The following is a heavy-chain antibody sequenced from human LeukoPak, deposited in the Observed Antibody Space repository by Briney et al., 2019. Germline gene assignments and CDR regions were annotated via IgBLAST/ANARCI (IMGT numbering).Heavy chain of an antibody. V-gene: IGHV4-39*07. D-gene: IGHD3-22*01. Sequence: KSSETLSLTRTVSGGSISSSSYYWGWIRQPPGKGLEWIGSIYYSGSTYYNPSLKSRVTISVDTSKNQFSLKLSSVTAADTAVYYCARSTNYYDSNGYLFWGQGTLVTVSS. CDR1: GGSISSSSYY. CDR3: ARSTNYYDSNGYLF. J-gene: IGHJ4*02. CDR2: IYYSGST.